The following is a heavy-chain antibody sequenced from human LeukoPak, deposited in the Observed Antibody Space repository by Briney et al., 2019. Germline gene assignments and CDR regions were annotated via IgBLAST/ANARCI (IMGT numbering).Heavy chain of an antibody. CDR3: ARGGIVATMEYYFDY. J-gene: IGHJ4*02. V-gene: IGHV1-46*01. CDR2: INPSGGST. CDR1: GYTLTSYY. Sequence: ASVKVSCKASGYTLTSYYMHWVRQAPGQGLEWMGIINPSGGSTSYAQKFQGRVTMTRDTSTSTVYMELSSLRSEDTAVYYCARGGIVATMEYYFDYWGQGTLVTVSS. D-gene: IGHD5-12*01.